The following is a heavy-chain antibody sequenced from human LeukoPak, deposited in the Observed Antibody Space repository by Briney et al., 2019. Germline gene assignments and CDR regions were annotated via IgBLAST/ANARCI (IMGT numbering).Heavy chain of an antibody. D-gene: IGHD6-19*01. CDR1: GFTFSSYA. CDR2: ISYDGSNK. V-gene: IGHV3-30*04. Sequence: GRSLRLSCAASGFTFSSYAMHWVRQAPGKGLEWVAVISYDGSNKYYADSVKGRFTISRDNSKNTLYLQMNSLRAEDTAVYYCAKVLGSGWSPDYWGQGTLVTVSS. CDR3: AKVLGSGWSPDY. J-gene: IGHJ4*02.